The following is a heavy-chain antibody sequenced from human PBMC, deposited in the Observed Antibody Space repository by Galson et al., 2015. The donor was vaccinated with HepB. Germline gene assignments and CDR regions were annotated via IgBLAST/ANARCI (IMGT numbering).Heavy chain of an antibody. CDR3: ARNLEGYSFYMDV. V-gene: IGHV3-7*01. J-gene: IGHJ6*03. D-gene: IGHD5-24*01. CDR1: GFIFSKYW. CDR2: INQDGSEK. Sequence: SLRLSCAASGFIFSKYWMTWVRQAPGKGLEWVANINQDGSEKYYLDFVKGRFTFSRDNAKSSLYLQMNSLRAEDTAVYYCARNLEGYSFYMDVWGKGTTVTVSS.